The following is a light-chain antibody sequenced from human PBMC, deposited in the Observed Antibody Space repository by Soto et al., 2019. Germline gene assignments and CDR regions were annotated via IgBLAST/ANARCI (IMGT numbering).Light chain of an antibody. Sequence: DIVMTQSPDSLAVSLGERATINCKSSQIVLYSSPNKNFLAWYQQKPGQPPKLLIYWASTRESGVPDRFSGSGSGTDFTLTISSLQTEDVAVYYCQQYYSTPLTFGGGTKVDIK. J-gene: IGKJ4*01. CDR2: WAS. CDR1: QIVLYSSPNKNF. V-gene: IGKV4-1*01. CDR3: QQYYSTPLT.